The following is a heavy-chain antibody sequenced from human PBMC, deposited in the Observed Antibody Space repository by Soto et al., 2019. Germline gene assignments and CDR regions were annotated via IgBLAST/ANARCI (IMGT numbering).Heavy chain of an antibody. CDR3: ARVGDHSSGYYYPGYFQH. CDR1: GYTFTSYG. V-gene: IGHV1-18*01. Sequence: QVQLVQSGAEVKKPGASVKVSCKASGYTFTSYGISWVRQAPGQGLEWMGWISAYNGNTNYAQKLQGRVTMTTETATSTAYMESRSLRSDDTAVYYCARVGDHSSGYYYPGYFQHWGQGTLVTVSS. J-gene: IGHJ1*01. D-gene: IGHD3-22*01. CDR2: ISAYNGNT.